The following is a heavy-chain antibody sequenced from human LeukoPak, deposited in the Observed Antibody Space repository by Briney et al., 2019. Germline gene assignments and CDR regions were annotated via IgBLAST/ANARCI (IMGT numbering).Heavy chain of an antibody. CDR1: GFTFSSYW. Sequence: GGSLRLSCAASGFTFSSYWMHWVRQAPGKGLVWVSRINSDGSSTSYADSVKGRFTISRDNAKNTLYLQMNSLRAEDTAVYYCASPTRWYYDSSGTLADAFDIWGQGTMVTVSS. V-gene: IGHV3-74*01. D-gene: IGHD3-22*01. J-gene: IGHJ3*02. CDR3: ASPTRWYYDSSGTLADAFDI. CDR2: INSDGSST.